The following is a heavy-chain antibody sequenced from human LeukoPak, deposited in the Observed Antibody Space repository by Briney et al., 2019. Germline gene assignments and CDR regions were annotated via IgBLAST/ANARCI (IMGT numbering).Heavy chain of an antibody. CDR1: GYTFTSYD. CDR3: ATSGYESLRTVTRYTVRTNYGMDV. CDR2: MNPNSGNT. J-gene: IGHJ6*02. V-gene: IGHV1-8*01. D-gene: IGHD5-12*01. Sequence: ASVTVSCKASGYTFTSYDINWVRQATGQGLEWMGWMNPNSGNTGYAQKFQGRVTMTRNTSISTAYMELSSLRSEDTAVYYCATSGYESLRTVTRYTVRTNYGMDVWGQGTTVTVSS.